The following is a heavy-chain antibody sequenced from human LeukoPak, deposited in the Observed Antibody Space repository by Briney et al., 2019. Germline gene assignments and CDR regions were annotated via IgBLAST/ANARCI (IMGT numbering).Heavy chain of an antibody. CDR3: AKGAVPAALGYFDY. CDR1: GFTFSSYG. V-gene: IGHV3-30*02. D-gene: IGHD2-2*01. J-gene: IGHJ4*02. Sequence: GGSLRLSCAASGFTFSSYGMHWVRQAPGKGLEWVAFIRYDGSNKYYADSVKGRFTISRDNSKNTLYLQMNSLRAEDTAVYYCAKGAVPAALGYFDYWGQGTLVTVSS. CDR2: IRYDGSNK.